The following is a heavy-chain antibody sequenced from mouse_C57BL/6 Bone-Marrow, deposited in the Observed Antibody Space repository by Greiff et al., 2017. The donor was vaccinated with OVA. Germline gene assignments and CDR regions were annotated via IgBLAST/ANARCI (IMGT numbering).Heavy chain of an antibody. CDR3: ARLYYGSSYDY. D-gene: IGHD1-1*01. CDR2: IRNNANGYTT. CDR1: GFTFTDYY. J-gene: IGHJ2*01. Sequence: EVKLMESGGGLVQPGGSLSLSCAASGFTFTDYYMSWVRQPPGKALEWLGFIRNNANGYTTEYSASVKGRFTISRDNSQSILYLKMNALRAEDSATYYCARLYYGSSYDYWGQGTTLTVSS. V-gene: IGHV7-3*01.